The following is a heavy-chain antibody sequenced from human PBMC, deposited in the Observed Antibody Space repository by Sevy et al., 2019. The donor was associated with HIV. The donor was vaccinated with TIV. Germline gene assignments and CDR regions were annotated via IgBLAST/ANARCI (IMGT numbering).Heavy chain of an antibody. Sequence: GGSLRLSCAVSGFSFDSYGMTWVRQAPGKGLEWVSGISGSGTRTYYADSVKGRFTISRDNSKNTLYLQMNSLRVEDTAAYFCARGGDFNDRSAKRDFDYWGQGTLVTVSS. CDR1: GFSFDSYG. J-gene: IGHJ4*02. CDR2: ISGSGTRT. CDR3: ARGGDFNDRSAKRDFDY. D-gene: IGHD3-22*01. V-gene: IGHV3-23*01.